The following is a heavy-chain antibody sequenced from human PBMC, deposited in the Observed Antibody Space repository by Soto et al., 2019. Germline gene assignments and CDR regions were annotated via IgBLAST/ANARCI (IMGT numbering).Heavy chain of an antibody. CDR1: GGSISSGGYY. Sequence: SETLSLTCTVSGGSISSGGYYWSWIRQHPGKGLEWIGYIYYSGSTYYNPSLKSRLTISIDTSQNQFSLKLSSVTAADTAVYYCARVSGGLNLVLDYWGQGTLVTSPQ. D-gene: IGHD3-16*01. CDR3: ARVSGGLNLVLDY. CDR2: IYYSGST. J-gene: IGHJ4*02. V-gene: IGHV4-31*03.